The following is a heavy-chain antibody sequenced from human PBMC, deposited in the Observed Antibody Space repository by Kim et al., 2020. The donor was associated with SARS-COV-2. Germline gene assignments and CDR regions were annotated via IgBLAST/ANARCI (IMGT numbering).Heavy chain of an antibody. CDR3: ASSFPDGDFYYYYGMDV. D-gene: IGHD4-17*01. Sequence: ASVKVSCKASGYTFTSYDINWVRQATGQGLEWMGWMNPNRGNTGYAQKFQGRVTMTRNTSISTAYMELSSLRSEDTAVYYCASSFPDGDFYYYYGMDVWGQGTTVTVSS. J-gene: IGHJ6*02. V-gene: IGHV1-8*01. CDR1: GYTFTSYD. CDR2: MNPNRGNT.